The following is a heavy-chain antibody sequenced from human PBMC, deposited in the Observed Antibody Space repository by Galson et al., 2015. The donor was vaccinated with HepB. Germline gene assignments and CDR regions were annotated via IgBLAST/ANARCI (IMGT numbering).Heavy chain of an antibody. V-gene: IGHV1-69*04. CDR1: GGTFSSYA. CDR3: ASPRWGGVVVVVAAPDGMDV. CDR2: IIPILGIA. Sequence: SVKVSCKASGGTFSSYAISWVRQAPGQGLEWMGRIIPILGIANYAQKFQGRVTITADKSTSTAYMELSSLRSEDTAVYYCASPRWGGVVVVVAAPDGMDVWGQGTTVTVSS. D-gene: IGHD2-15*01. J-gene: IGHJ6*02.